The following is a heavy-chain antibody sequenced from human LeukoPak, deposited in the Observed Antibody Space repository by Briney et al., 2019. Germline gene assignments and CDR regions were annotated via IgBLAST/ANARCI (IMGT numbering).Heavy chain of an antibody. CDR3: ARADSYSWYGS. Sequence: GGSLRLSCAASGFTFSSYWMSWLRQAPGKGLEWVANIKQDGSEKYYVDSVEGRFTISRDNAENSLSLQMNSLRVEDTAVYYCARADSYSWYGSWGQGTLVTVSS. D-gene: IGHD6-13*01. J-gene: IGHJ4*02. CDR2: IKQDGSEK. V-gene: IGHV3-7*01. CDR1: GFTFSSYW.